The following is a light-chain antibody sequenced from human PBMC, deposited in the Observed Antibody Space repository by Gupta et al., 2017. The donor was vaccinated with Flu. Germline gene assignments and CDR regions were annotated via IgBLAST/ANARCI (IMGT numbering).Light chain of an antibody. CDR3: AAWDDSLSGRL. CDR2: RNT. CDR1: SSNMGPNNY. V-gene: IGLV1-47*01. Sequence: QSVLTQPPSASGPPGQTVAISCSGSSSNMGPNNYVYWYQQVSGTAPKLLIYRNTERPSGVPDRFSGAKSGTSATLTISSLHGDDEASYYCAAWDDSLSGRLFGGGTKVTVL. J-gene: IGLJ3*02.